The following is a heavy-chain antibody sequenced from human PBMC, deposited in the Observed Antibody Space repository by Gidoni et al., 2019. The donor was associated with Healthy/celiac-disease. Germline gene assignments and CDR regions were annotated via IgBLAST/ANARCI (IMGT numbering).Heavy chain of an antibody. CDR1: GCTSSSYA. J-gene: IGHJ6*03. V-gene: IGHV3-23*01. CDR3: AKETYYDFWSGYYTGGDYYYYMDV. CDR2: ISGSGGST. D-gene: IGHD3-3*01. Sequence: EVQLLESGGGLVQPGGSLRLSCAASGCTSSSYAMSWVRQAPGKGLEWGSAISGSGGSTYYADSVKGRFTISRDNSKNTLYLQMNSLRAEDTAVYYCAKETYYDFWSGYYTGGDYYYYMDVWGKGTTVTVSS.